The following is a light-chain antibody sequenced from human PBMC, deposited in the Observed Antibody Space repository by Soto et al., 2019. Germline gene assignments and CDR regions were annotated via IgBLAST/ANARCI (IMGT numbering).Light chain of an antibody. CDR2: GAS. Sequence: DIQMTQSPSSLSASVEDRVTITCRASQNVRSFLNWYQQKPGKAPNLLIYGASSLQSGVPSRFSGSGSGTDLTLTISSLQPEDFATYFCQQSYTSPRTFGQGTKVEIK. CDR3: QQSYTSPRT. J-gene: IGKJ1*01. CDR1: QNVRSF. V-gene: IGKV1-39*01.